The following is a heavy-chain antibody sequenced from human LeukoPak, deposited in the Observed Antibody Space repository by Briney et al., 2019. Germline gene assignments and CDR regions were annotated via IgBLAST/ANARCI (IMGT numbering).Heavy chain of an antibody. CDR1: GFTFSSYS. CDR3: AKSMDILTGYLWSLDY. V-gene: IGHV3-21*01. CDR2: ISGSSTYI. Sequence: GGSLRLSCAASGFTFSSYSMNWVRQTPGKGLEWVSSISGSSTYIYYVDSVKGRFTISRDNAKNSLYLQMNSLRAEDTAVYYCAKSMDILTGYLWSLDYWGQGTLVTVSS. J-gene: IGHJ4*02. D-gene: IGHD3-9*01.